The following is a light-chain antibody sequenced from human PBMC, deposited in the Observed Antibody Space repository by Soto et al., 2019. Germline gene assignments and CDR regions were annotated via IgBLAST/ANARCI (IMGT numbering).Light chain of an antibody. Sequence: IQMTQSPSSLSASVGDRVTITCRASQSISKYLNWYQQKPGKAPKRLIYAASSLHSGVPARFSGSGSGTDFTLTISSLQPEDFATYYCQQSYNAPPLTFGGGTNVEFK. CDR2: AAS. CDR1: QSISKY. V-gene: IGKV1-39*01. J-gene: IGKJ4*01. CDR3: QQSYNAPPLT.